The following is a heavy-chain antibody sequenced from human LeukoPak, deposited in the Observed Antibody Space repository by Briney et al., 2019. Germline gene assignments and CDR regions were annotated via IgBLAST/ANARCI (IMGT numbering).Heavy chain of an antibody. V-gene: IGHV4-61*01. CDR3: ARGGYYDILTGYQEYYFDY. CDR2: IYYSGST. Sequence: LETLSLTCTVSGGSVSSGSYYWSWIRQPPGKGLEWIGYIYYSGSTNYNPSLKSRVTISVDTSKNQFSLKLSSVTAADTAVYYCARGGYYDILTGYQEYYFDYWGQGTLVTVSS. CDR1: GGSVSSGSYY. D-gene: IGHD3-9*01. J-gene: IGHJ4*02.